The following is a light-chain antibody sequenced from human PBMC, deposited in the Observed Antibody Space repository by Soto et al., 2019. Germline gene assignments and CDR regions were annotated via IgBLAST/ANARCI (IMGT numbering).Light chain of an antibody. V-gene: IGKV3-11*01. CDR3: QKRRNWPET. CDR2: DAS. J-gene: IGKJ2*01. CDR1: QSVSSY. Sequence: IVLKQSPATLSLSPGDFSPLSCRASQSVSSYLAWYQQKPGQATRLLIYDASNRATGIPARFSGSGSGTDFTLTISSLEPEEFAVYYCQKRRNWPETVGQGTKLAIK.